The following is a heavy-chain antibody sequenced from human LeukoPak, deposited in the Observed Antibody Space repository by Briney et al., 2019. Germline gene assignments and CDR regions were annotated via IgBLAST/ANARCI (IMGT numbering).Heavy chain of an antibody. CDR2: IYSGGST. V-gene: IGHV3-53*01. D-gene: IGHD6-25*01. J-gene: IGHJ4*02. CDR3: ARRAVY. Sequence: GGSLRLSCAVSGLTFNNYAMSWVRQAPGKGLEWVSVIYSGGSTYYADSVKGRFTISRDNSKNTLYLQMNSLRAEDTAVYYCARRAVYWGQGTLVTVSS. CDR1: GLTFNNYA.